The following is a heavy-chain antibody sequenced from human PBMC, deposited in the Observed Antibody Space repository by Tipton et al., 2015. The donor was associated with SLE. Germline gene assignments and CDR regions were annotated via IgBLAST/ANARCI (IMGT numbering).Heavy chain of an antibody. J-gene: IGHJ6*02. CDR2: MWYDASNK. D-gene: IGHD3-22*01. CDR1: ELTFTSYT. V-gene: IGHV3-33*01. CDR3: ARELLPLYGMDV. Sequence: SLRLSCAASELTFTSYTMHWVRQAPGKGLEWVAVMWYDASNKYYADSVQGHFTISRDVSKNTLYLQMNRLRAEDTAVYYCARELLPLYGMDVWGQGTTVTVSS.